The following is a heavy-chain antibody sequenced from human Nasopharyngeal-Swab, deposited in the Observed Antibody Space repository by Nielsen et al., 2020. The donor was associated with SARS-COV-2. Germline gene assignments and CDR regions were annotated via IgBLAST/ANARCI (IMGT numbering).Heavy chain of an antibody. Sequence: GGSLRLSCAASGFTFSDHYMDWVPQAPGKGLEWGSVIYTDGRTFYADSVKGRFIISRDNSKNTLSLQMSSLRAEDTAVYYCARENWGSRYFDSWGQGTLVTVSS. D-gene: IGHD7-27*01. CDR2: IYTDGRT. V-gene: IGHV3-66*01. CDR1: GFTFSDHY. CDR3: ARENWGSRYFDS. J-gene: IGHJ4*02.